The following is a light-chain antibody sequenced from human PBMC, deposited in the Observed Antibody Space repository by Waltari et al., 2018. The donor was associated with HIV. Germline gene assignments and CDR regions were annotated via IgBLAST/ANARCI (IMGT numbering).Light chain of an antibody. CDR1: SSNVGSDDL. CDR3: CSCPRSGIRYV. Sequence: QSALTQPASVSGSPGQSITISCTGTSSNVGSDDLVSWYQQHPGDAPKLIIYEVTKRPAWVSNRFSGSKSGNTASLTISGLQAEDEADYYCCSCPRSGIRYVFGTGTKVTVL. V-gene: IGLV2-23*02. CDR2: EVT. J-gene: IGLJ1*01.